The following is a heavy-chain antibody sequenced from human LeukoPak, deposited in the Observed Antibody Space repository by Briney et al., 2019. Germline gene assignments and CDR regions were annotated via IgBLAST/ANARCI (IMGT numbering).Heavy chain of an antibody. V-gene: IGHV3-53*01. CDR2: IYSGGST. CDR3: ARGGYSYGIMFFDY. D-gene: IGHD5-18*01. CDR1: GFTVSSNY. J-gene: IGHJ4*02. Sequence: GGSLRLSCAASGFTVSSNYMSWVRQAPGKGLEWVSVIYSGGSTYYADSVKGRFTISRDNSKNTLYLQMNSLRAEDTAVYYWARGGYSYGIMFFDYWGQGTLVTVSS.